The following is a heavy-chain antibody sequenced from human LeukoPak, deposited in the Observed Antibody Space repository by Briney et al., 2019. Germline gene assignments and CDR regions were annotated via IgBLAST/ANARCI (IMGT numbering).Heavy chain of an antibody. Sequence: GGSLRLSCAASGFTFSSYAMHWVRQAPGKGLEWVAVISYDGSNKYYADSVKGRFTISRDISKNTLYLQMNSLRAEDTAVYYCAREYCSGGSCYYYYFDYWGQGTLVTVSS. J-gene: IGHJ4*02. D-gene: IGHD2-15*01. V-gene: IGHV3-30*04. CDR1: GFTFSSYA. CDR2: ISYDGSNK. CDR3: AREYCSGGSCYYYYFDY.